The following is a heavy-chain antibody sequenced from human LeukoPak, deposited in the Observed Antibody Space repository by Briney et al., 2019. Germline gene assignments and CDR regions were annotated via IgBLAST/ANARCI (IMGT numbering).Heavy chain of an antibody. J-gene: IGHJ4*02. Sequence: ASVKFSCKASGCSFTTLARNWLRQAPGQGLEWMGWINTKTGNPTYAQDLSGRFVFPLDTSVTATVLDVISLNVEDTAIYFCVRSAWIQQSSAFWGQGTLVPVPS. CDR2: INTKTGNP. CDR3: VRSAWIQQSSAF. CDR1: GCSFTTLA. D-gene: IGHD5-18*01. V-gene: IGHV7-4-1*02.